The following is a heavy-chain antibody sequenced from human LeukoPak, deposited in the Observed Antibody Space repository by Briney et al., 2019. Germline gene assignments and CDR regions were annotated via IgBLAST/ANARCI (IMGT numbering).Heavy chain of an antibody. Sequence: GGSLRLSCAASGFTFSSYAMSWVRQAPGKGLEWVSAISGSGGSTYYADSVKGRFTISRDNSKSTVYLQMNTLRAEDTAIYYCAKDREGFVDYWGQGTLVTVSS. CDR2: ISGSGGST. V-gene: IGHV3-23*01. CDR3: AKDREGFVDY. J-gene: IGHJ4*02. CDR1: GFTFSSYA. D-gene: IGHD1-26*01.